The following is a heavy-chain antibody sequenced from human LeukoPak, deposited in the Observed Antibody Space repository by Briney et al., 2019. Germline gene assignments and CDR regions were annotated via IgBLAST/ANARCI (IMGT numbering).Heavy chain of an antibody. Sequence: PGASVKVSCKASGYTFTSYYMHWVRQAPGQGLEWMGIINPSGGSTSYAQKFQGRVTMTRDMSTSTVYMELSSLRSEDTAVYFCARSVSLECITISLDYWGQGTLVTVSS. CDR2: INPSGGST. V-gene: IGHV1-46*01. CDR3: ARSVSLECITISLDY. D-gene: IGHD3-9*01. J-gene: IGHJ4*02. CDR1: GYTFTSYY.